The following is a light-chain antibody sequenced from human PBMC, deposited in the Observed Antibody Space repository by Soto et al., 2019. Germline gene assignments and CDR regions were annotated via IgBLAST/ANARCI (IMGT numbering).Light chain of an antibody. CDR1: QTIGIS. CDR2: AAS. CDR3: QQTYSSVLA. J-gene: IGKJ4*01. Sequence: DIQMTQSPSALSASVGDRVTITCRASQTIGISLNWYQKKLGKAPKLLIYAASNLQSGVPSRFSGSGSGTDFTLTIDTLQPEDFAAYYCQQTYSSVLAFGGGTKVEIK. V-gene: IGKV1-39*01.